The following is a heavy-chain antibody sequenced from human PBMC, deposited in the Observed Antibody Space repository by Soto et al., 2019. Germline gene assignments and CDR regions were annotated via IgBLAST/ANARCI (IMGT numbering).Heavy chain of an antibody. Sequence: GGSLSLSCAASGFTFSSYSMNWVRQAPGKGLEWVSSISSSSSYIYYADSVKGRFTISRDNAKNSLYLQMNSLRAEDTAVYHCARVVHYYGSGSYYALGPHGHYYYYYGMGVWGQGTTVTVSS. V-gene: IGHV3-21*01. CDR1: GFTFSSYS. J-gene: IGHJ6*02. CDR3: ARVVHYYGSGSYYALGPHGHYYYYYGMGV. CDR2: ISSSSSYI. D-gene: IGHD3-10*01.